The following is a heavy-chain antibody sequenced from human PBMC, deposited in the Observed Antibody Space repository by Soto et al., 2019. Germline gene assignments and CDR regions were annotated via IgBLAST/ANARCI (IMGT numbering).Heavy chain of an antibody. D-gene: IGHD2-2*02. V-gene: IGHV1-69*06. CDR3: ASRLGVVVPAAIQDYYYYYYGMDV. CDR1: GGTFSSYA. J-gene: IGHJ6*02. Sequence: SVKVSCKASGGTFSSYAISWVRQAPGQGLEWMGGIIPIFGTANYAQKFQGRVTITADKSTSTAYMELSSLRSEDTAVYYCASRLGVVVPAAIQDYYYYYYGMDVWGQGTTVTVYS. CDR2: IIPIFGTA.